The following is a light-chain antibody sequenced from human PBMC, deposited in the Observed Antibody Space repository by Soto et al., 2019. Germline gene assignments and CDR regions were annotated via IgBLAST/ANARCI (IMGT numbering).Light chain of an antibody. CDR3: QQNYRAPLT. CDR2: GAS. V-gene: IGKV1-39*01. Sequence: DIQMTQSPSSVSALIGDRVTITCRASQGVGSHVNWYQQKPGKAPNLLIHGASNLQSGVPSTFSGSGSGTDFTLTISSLQPEDFGTYYCQQNYRAPLTFGGGTKVEIK. CDR1: QGVGSH. J-gene: IGKJ4*01.